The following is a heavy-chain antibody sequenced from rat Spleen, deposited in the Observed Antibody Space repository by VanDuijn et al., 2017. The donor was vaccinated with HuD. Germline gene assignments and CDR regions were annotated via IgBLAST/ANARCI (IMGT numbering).Heavy chain of an antibody. CDR3: ATVMTFEGANYFDY. D-gene: IGHD1-11*01. V-gene: IGHV5-27*01. CDR2: ISPSGGST. CDR1: GFTFSDYY. J-gene: IGHJ2*01. Sequence: EVQLVESGGGLVQPGRSLKLSCAASGFTFSDYYMAWVRQAPKKGLEWVASISPSGGSTYYRDPVKGRFTISRDNAKSTLYLQMDSLRSEDTATYYWATVMTFEGANYFDYWGQGVMVTVSS.